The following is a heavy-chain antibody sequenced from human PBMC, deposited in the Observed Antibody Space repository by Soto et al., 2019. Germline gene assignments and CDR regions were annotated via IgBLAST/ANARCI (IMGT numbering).Heavy chain of an antibody. D-gene: IGHD1-26*01. J-gene: IGHJ4*02. CDR1: GFTFSSYG. CDR2: IWYDGSNK. V-gene: IGHV3-33*01. CDR3: ARDPSGSYLYYFDY. Sequence: PGGSLRLSCAASGFTFSSYGMHWVRQAPGKGLEWVAVIWYDGSNKYYADSVKGLFTISRDNSKNTLYLQMNSLRAEDTAVYYCARDPSGSYLYYFDYWGQGTLVTVSS.